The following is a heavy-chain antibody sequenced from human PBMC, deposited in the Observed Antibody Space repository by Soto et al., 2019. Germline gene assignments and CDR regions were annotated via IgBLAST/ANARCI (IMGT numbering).Heavy chain of an antibody. V-gene: IGHV3-11*06. CDR1: GFKGSDYY. D-gene: IGHD3-10*02. J-gene: IGHJ4*01. CDR3: APSSNNYNVRDY. Sequence: GGSLRLSCAASGFKGSDYYMSWIRQAPGKGMEWLSYSSNSGTYTRSADSVKGRFSISRDNAKNSHFLYINSLRGEESTTYHCAPSSNNYNVRDYWGQESTVTV. CDR2: SSNSGTYT.